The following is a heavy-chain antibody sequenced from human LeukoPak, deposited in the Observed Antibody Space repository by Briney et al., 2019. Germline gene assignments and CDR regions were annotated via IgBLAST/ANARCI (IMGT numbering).Heavy chain of an antibody. J-gene: IGHJ4*02. Sequence: GASVKVSCKASGYTFTSYYMHWVRQAPGQGLEWMGIINPSGGSTSYAQKFQGRVTITRDTSASTAYMELSSLRSEDMAVYYCARAKYMSDHFDYWGQGTLVTVSS. CDR1: GYTFTSYY. V-gene: IGHV1-46*01. CDR2: INPSGGST. CDR3: ARAKYMSDHFDY. D-gene: IGHD6-6*01.